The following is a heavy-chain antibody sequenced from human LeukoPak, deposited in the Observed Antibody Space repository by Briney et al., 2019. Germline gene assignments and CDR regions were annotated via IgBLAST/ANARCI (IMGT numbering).Heavy chain of an antibody. CDR2: IYYSGST. D-gene: IGHD5-18*01. CDR1: GGSISSSSYY. CDR3: ARGSTAMVFIDY. V-gene: IGHV4-39*07. Sequence: KPSETLSLTCTVSGGSISSSSYYWGWIRQPPGKGLEWIGSIYYSGSTYYNPSLKSRVTISVDTSKNQFSLKLSSVTAADTAVYYCARGSTAMVFIDYWGQGTLVTVSS. J-gene: IGHJ4*02.